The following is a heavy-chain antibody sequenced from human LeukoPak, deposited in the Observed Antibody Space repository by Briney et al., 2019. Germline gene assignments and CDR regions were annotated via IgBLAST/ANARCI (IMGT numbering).Heavy chain of an antibody. CDR1: GVSINTYY. J-gene: IGHJ4*02. V-gene: IGHV4-4*09. D-gene: IGHD1-26*01. Sequence: SETLFLTCTVSGVSINTYYAGWIRQAPGKGLEFIGFIYNGGNTNYNPSLKSRATISVDTSNNQFSLRLTSVTAADTAMYYCAAGPWELDFWGQGTLVTVSS. CDR3: AAGPWELDF. CDR2: IYNGGNT.